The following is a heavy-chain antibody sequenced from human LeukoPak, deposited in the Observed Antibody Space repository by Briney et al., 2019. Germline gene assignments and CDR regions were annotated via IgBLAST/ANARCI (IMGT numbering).Heavy chain of an antibody. Sequence: SETLSLTCTVSGGSISSYYWSWIRQPAGKGLEWIGRIYTSGSTNYNPSLKSRVTISVDKSKNQFSLKLSSVTAADTAVYYCARSSVADPYNWFDPWGQGTLVTVSP. J-gene: IGHJ5*02. CDR2: IYTSGST. CDR3: ARSSVADPYNWFDP. D-gene: IGHD6-19*01. CDR1: GGSISSYY. V-gene: IGHV4-4*07.